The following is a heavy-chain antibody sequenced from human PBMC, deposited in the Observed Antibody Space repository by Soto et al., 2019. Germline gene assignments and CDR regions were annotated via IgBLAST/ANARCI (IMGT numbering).Heavy chain of an antibody. J-gene: IGHJ5*02. CDR1: GYNFNSYT. V-gene: IGHV1-18*01. CDR3: ARVVGALGHWFDP. CDR2: ISAYNGNT. D-gene: IGHD1-26*01. Sequence: QVQLVQSGAEVKKPGASVKVSCKASGYNFNSYTISWVRQAPGQGLEWMGRISAYNGNTNYAQKPQGRVTMTTDPATSTAYMELRSLRSDDTAVYHCARVVGALGHWFDPWGQGTLVTVSS.